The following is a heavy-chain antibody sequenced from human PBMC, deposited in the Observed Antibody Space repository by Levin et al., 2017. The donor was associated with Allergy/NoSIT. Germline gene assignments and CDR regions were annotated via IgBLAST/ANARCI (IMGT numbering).Heavy chain of an antibody. Sequence: GGSLRLSCAASGFTVSSNYMSWVRQAPGKGLEWVSVIYSGGDTFYAESVKGRFTISRDNSKNTLYLLMNSLIAEDTAVYYCAKNGGWYGAGYFDYWGQGTLVTVSS. CDR1: GFTVSSNY. CDR3: AKNGGWYGAGYFDY. J-gene: IGHJ4*02. D-gene: IGHD6-19*01. V-gene: IGHV3-66*02. CDR2: IYSGGDT.